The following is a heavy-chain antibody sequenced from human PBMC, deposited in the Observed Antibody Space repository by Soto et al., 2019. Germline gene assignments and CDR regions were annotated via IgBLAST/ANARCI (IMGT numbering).Heavy chain of an antibody. CDR1: GYTFTSYG. CDR2: ISAYNGNT. V-gene: IGHV1-18*01. D-gene: IGHD3-3*01. CDR3: ARDASMPIFGVVTQKWFDP. Sequence: ASVKVSCKASGYTFTSYGISWVRQAPGQGLEWMGWISAYNGNTNYAQKLQGRVTITTDTSTSTAYMELRSLRSDDTAVDYCARDASMPIFGVVTQKWFDPXG. J-gene: IGHJ5*02.